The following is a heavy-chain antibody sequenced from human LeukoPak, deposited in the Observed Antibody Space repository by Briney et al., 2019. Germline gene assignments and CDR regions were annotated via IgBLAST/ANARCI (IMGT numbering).Heavy chain of an antibody. J-gene: IGHJ6*02. CDR3: ARDGITMVRGVIIIWNGMDV. CDR1: GFTFSSYW. CDR2: IKQDGSEK. D-gene: IGHD3-10*01. Sequence: GGSLRLSCAASGFTFSSYWMSWVRQAPGKGLEWMANIKQDGSEKYYVDSVKGRFTISRDNAKNSLYLQMNSLRAEDTAVYYCARDGITMVRGVIIIWNGMDVWGQGTTVTVSS. V-gene: IGHV3-7*01.